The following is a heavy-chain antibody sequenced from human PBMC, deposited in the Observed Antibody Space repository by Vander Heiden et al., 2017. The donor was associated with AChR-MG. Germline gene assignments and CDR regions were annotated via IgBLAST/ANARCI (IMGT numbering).Heavy chain of an antibody. J-gene: IGHJ4*02. CDR3: ALEEWGYFDY. D-gene: IGHD1-1*01. CDR1: RFNFSSHA. V-gene: IGHV3-23*01. CDR2: IHGSGGTT. Sequence: EVHLLESGGGLVQPGGSLRLSCAASRFNFSSHAMSGVRQAPGRGLGWVSTIHGSGGTTFYADSVKGRFTISRDDSKSTLYLEMKSLRAEYTAVYYCALEEWGYFDYWGQGTLVTVSS.